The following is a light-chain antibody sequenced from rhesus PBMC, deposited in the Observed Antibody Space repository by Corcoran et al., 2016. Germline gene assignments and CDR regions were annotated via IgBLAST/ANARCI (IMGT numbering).Light chain of an antibody. J-gene: IGLJ1*01. Sequence: QSAPTQPPSVSGSPGQSVTISCSGSSSDIGGYNYVSWYQQHPGKAPKLMIYGDTARPSGVSDRFSASKSANTASLTISGLQAEDEADYYCCSYTTSSTYIFGPGTRLTVL. CDR2: GDT. V-gene: IGLV2S7*01. CDR3: CSYTTSSTYI. CDR1: SSDIGGYNY.